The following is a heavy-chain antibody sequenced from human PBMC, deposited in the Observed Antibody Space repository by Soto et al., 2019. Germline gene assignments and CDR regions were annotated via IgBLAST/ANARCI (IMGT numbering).Heavy chain of an antibody. CDR1: GGSISNFY. CDR2: VYYTGST. CDR3: ARTVLGPDLLADSFVDYYYYMDV. J-gene: IGHJ6*03. V-gene: IGHV4-59*08. Sequence: SETLSLTCTVSGGSISNFYWSWIRQPPGKGLEWIGYVYYTGSTSYNPSLKRRVTFSADSSRGQFSLRLNSVTAADTAVYYCARTVLGPDLLADSFVDYYYYMDVWAQGTTVTVSS. D-gene: IGHD3-9*01.